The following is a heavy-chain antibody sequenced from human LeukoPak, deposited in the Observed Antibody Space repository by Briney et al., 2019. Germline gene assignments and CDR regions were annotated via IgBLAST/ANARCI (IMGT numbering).Heavy chain of an antibody. Sequence: PGGSLRLSCAASGFTFSSYWMSWVRHAPGKGLEWVANIKQDGSGKYYVDSVKGRFTISRDNAKNSLYLQMNSLRAEDTAVYYCASLWFGAHFDYWGQGTLVTVSS. J-gene: IGHJ4*02. V-gene: IGHV3-7*01. CDR1: GFTFSSYW. CDR3: ASLWFGAHFDY. CDR2: IKQDGSGK. D-gene: IGHD3-10*01.